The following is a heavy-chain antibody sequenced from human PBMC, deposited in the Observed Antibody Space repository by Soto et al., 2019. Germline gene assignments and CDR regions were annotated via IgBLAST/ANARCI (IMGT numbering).Heavy chain of an antibody. V-gene: IGHV4-39*01. D-gene: IGHD3-16*02. CDR2: IFYSGTT. CDR1: GGSISSSSSY. Sequence: SETLSLTCTGSGGSISSSSSYWGWVRQPPGKGLEGLGIIFYSGTTYYKTSLKSRVTISVDTSKNKFSLKLSSVTAADTAVYYRARPHYDYVWGSYRYSGRSRDAFDIWGQGTMV. CDR3: ARPHYDYVWGSYRYSGRSRDAFDI. J-gene: IGHJ3*02.